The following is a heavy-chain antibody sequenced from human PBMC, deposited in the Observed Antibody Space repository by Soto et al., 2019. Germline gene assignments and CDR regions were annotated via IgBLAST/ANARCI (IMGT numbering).Heavy chain of an antibody. CDR2: MNPNSGNT. D-gene: IGHD3-3*01. V-gene: IGHV1-8*01. Sequence: ASVKVSCKASGYTFTSYDINWVRQATGQGLEWMGWMNPNSGNTGYAQKFQGRVTMTRNTSISTAYMELSSLRSEDTAVYYCARASQRITIFGVVIIRNYGMDVWGQGTTVTVSS. CDR3: ARASQRITIFGVVIIRNYGMDV. J-gene: IGHJ6*02. CDR1: GYTFTSYD.